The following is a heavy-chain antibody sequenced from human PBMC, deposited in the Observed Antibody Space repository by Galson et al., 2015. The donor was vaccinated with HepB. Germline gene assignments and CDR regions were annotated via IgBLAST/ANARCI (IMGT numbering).Heavy chain of an antibody. CDR3: ARENYGMDV. V-gene: IGHV3-30-3*01. CDR2: ISYDGSNK. J-gene: IGHJ6*02. Sequence: SLRLSCAASGFTFSSYAMHWVRQAPGKGLEWVAVISYDGSNKYYADSVKGRFTISRDNSKNTLYLQMNSLRAEDTAVNYCARENYGMDVWGQGTTVTVSS. CDR1: GFTFSSYA.